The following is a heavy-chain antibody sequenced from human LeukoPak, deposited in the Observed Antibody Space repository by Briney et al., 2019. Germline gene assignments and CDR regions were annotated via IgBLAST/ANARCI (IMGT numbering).Heavy chain of an antibody. CDR3: ARRAAAGYFDY. V-gene: IGHV3-21*01. D-gene: IGHD6-13*01. J-gene: IGHJ4*02. CDR2: ISSSSSYI. CDR1: GFTFSSYS. Sequence: GGSLRLSCAASGFTFSSYSMNWVRQAPGKGLEWVSSISSSSSYIYYADSVKGRFTISRDNAKNSLYLQMNSLRAEDTAVYYCARRAAAGYFDYWGRGTLVTVSS.